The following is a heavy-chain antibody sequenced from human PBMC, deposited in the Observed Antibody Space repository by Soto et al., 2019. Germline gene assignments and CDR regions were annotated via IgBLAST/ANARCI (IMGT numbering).Heavy chain of an antibody. Sequence: YWSWIRQPPGKTLEWIGYIYYSGRTNYSPSLRSRVTMSADTSKNQFSLTLNSVTAADTAVYYCARQVSGSFDFWGRGTMVTVSS. CDR1: Y. V-gene: IGHV4-59*08. CDR2: IYYSGRT. J-gene: IGHJ3*01. CDR3: ARQVSGSFDF. D-gene: IGHD6-25*01.